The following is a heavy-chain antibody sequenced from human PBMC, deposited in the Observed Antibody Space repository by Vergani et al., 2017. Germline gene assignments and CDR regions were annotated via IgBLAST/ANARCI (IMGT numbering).Heavy chain of an antibody. J-gene: IGHJ4*02. CDR3: ARAVLWFGEPPDY. V-gene: IGHV1-18*04. CDR1: GYTFTSYG. D-gene: IGHD3-10*01. CDR2: ISAYNGNT. Sequence: QVQLVQSGAEVKKPGASVKVSCKASGYTFTSYGISWVRQAPGQGLEWMGWISAYNGNTNYAQKLQGRVTMTRDTSISTAYMELSRLRSDDTAVYYCARAVLWFGEPPDYWGQGTLVTVSS.